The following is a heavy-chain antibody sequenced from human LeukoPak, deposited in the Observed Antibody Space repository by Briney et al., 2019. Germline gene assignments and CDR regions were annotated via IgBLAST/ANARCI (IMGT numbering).Heavy chain of an antibody. CDR2: ISYDGSNK. CDR1: GSTFSSYG. CDR3: AKVAANHDAFDI. Sequence: GGSLRLSCAASGSTFSSYGMHWVRQAPGKGLEWVAVISYDGSNKYYADSVKGRFTISRDNSKNTLYLQMNSLRAEDTAVYYCAKVAANHDAFDIWGQGTMVTVSS. D-gene: IGHD6-19*01. J-gene: IGHJ3*02. V-gene: IGHV3-30*18.